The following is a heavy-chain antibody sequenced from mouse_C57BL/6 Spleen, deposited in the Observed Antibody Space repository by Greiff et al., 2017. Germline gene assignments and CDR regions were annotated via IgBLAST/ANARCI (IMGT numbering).Heavy chain of an antibody. CDR3: TRQYYSNSAWFAY. J-gene: IGHJ3*01. Sequence: VQLKQSGTVLARPGASVKMSCKTSGYTFTSYWMHWVKQRPGQGLEWIGAIYPGNSDTSYNQKFKGKATLTAVTSASTAYMELSSLTNEDSAVYYCTRQYYSNSAWFAYWGQGTLVTVSA. D-gene: IGHD2-5*01. CDR2: IYPGNSDT. V-gene: IGHV1-5*01. CDR1: GYTFTSYW.